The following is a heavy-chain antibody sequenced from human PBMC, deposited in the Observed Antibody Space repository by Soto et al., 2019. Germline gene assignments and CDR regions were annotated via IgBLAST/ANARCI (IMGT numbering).Heavy chain of an antibody. CDR3: AKDPILVVPPRLVDF. Sequence: EVQLLESGGGLVQPGGSLRLSCAASGFTFSSYAMSWVRQAQGKGLEWVSDISGSGGSTYYADAVKGRFTISRDNSKNTLYLQMNSLRAEDTVVYYWAKDPILVVPPRLVDFWGQGTLVTVSS. D-gene: IGHD3-22*01. CDR1: GFTFSSYA. V-gene: IGHV3-23*01. J-gene: IGHJ4*02. CDR2: ISGSGGST.